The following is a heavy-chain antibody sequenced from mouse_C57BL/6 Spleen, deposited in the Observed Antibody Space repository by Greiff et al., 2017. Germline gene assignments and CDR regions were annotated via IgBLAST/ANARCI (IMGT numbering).Heavy chain of an antibody. D-gene: IGHD1-1*01. CDR1: GFTFSDYG. Sequence: EVMLVESGGGLVKPGGSLKLSCAASGFTFSDYGMHWVRQAPEKGLEWVAYISSGSSTIYYADTVKGRFTISRDNAKNTLFLQMTSLRSEDTAMYYCAREYYYGSSYDAMDYWGQGTSVTVSS. V-gene: IGHV5-17*01. CDR2: ISSGSSTI. CDR3: AREYYYGSSYDAMDY. J-gene: IGHJ4*01.